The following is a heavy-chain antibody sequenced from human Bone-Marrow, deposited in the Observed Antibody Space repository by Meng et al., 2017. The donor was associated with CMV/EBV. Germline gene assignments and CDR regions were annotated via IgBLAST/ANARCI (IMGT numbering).Heavy chain of an antibody. J-gene: IGHJ5*02. V-gene: IGHV1-8*01. Sequence: ASVKVSCKASGYSFTSYDINWVRQATGQGLEWRGWVNTNTGKTGYAQKFQDRLTISRDNSITTAYMELSSLRSEDTSVYYCARGRNPHRRNWFDPWGQGTLVAVSS. CDR3: ARGRNPHRRNWFDP. CDR1: GYSFTSYD. D-gene: IGHD1-14*01. CDR2: VNTNTGKT.